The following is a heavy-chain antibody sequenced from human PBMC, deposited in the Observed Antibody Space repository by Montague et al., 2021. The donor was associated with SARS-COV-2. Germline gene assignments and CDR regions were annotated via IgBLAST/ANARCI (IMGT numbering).Heavy chain of an antibody. CDR3: ARDKVYGSGRGPREGRYYYYDDGMDV. D-gene: IGHD3-10*01. CDR2: IYYSGST. CDR1: GGSISSGGYY. Sequence: TLSLTCTVSGGSISSGGYYWSWIRQHPGKGLEWIGYIYYSGSTYYNPSLKSRVTISVDTSKNQFSLKLSSVTAADTAVYYCARDKVYGSGRGPREGRYYYYDDGMDVWGQGTTVTVSS. J-gene: IGHJ6*02. V-gene: IGHV4-31*03.